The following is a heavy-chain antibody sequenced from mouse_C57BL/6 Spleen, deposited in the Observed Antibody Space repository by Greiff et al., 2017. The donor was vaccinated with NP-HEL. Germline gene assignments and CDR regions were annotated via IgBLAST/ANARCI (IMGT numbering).Heavy chain of an antibody. D-gene: IGHD1-1*02. Sequence: QVQLQQSGAELVRPGASVTLSCKASGYTFTDYEMHWVKQTPVHGLEWIGAIDPETGGTAYNQKFKGKAILTADKSSSTAYMELRSLTSEDSAVYYCTRGVAYYAMDYWGQGTSVTVAS. V-gene: IGHV1-15*01. CDR3: TRGVAYYAMDY. J-gene: IGHJ4*01. CDR2: IDPETGGT. CDR1: GYTFTDYE.